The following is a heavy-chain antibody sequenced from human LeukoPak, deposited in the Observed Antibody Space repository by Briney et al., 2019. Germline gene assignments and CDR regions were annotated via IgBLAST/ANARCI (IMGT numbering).Heavy chain of an antibody. CDR3: AKGADYGGNSAFDY. CDR2: ISWNSGSI. CDR1: GSTFDDYA. J-gene: IGHJ4*02. Sequence: GGSLRLSCAASGSTFDDYAMHWVRHAPGKGLEWVSGISWNSGSIVYADSVKGRFTISRDNAKNSLYLQMNTLRAEDTALYYCAKGADYGGNSAFDYWGQGTLVTVSS. V-gene: IGHV3-9*01. D-gene: IGHD4-23*01.